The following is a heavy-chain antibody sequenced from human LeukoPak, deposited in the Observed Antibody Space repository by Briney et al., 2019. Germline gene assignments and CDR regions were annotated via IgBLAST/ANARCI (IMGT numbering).Heavy chain of an antibody. Sequence: SETLSLTCTVSGGSISSSSYYWGWIRQPPGKGLEWIGSIYYSGSTYYNPSLKSRVTISVDTSKNQFSLKLSSVTAADTAVYYCARRPLSAPFDYWGQGTLVTVSS. D-gene: IGHD2/OR15-2a*01. J-gene: IGHJ4*02. CDR2: IYYSGST. CDR1: GGSISSSSYY. CDR3: ARRPLSAPFDY. V-gene: IGHV4-39*01.